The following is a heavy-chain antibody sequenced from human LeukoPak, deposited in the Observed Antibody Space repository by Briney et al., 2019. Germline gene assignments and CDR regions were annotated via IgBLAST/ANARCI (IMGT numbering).Heavy chain of an antibody. Sequence: SQTLSLSCTVSGGSISSGGYYLSWIRQYPGKGLEWIGYIHDSGRTYCNPSLKSRLIMSFDTSKNSFSLTLSSVTAADTAMYHCATTIIGAAAFDSWGQGTLVTVSS. D-gene: IGHD2-2*01. CDR3: ATTIIGAAAFDS. CDR2: IHDSGRT. J-gene: IGHJ4*02. CDR1: GGSISSGGYY. V-gene: IGHV4-31*03.